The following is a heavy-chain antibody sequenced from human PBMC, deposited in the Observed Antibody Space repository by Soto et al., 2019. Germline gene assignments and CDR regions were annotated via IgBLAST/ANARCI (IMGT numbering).Heavy chain of an antibody. CDR2: IYPGDSDT. CDR1: GYSFTKYW. CDR3: ASRVHYYGMDV. V-gene: IGHV5-51*01. Sequence: GEPLKTSGKSSGYSFTKYWNGWVRQMPGKGLEWMGIIYPGDSDTRYSPSFQGQVTISADKSISTAYLQWSSLKASDTAMYYCASRVHYYGMDVWGQGTTVPVSS. J-gene: IGHJ6*02.